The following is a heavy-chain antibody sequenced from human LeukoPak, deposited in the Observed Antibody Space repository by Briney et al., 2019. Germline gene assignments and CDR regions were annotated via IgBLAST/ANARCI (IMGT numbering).Heavy chain of an antibody. J-gene: IGHJ4*02. CDR1: GYTFTGYY. Sequence: ASVKVSCKASGYTFTGYYIHWVRHAPGQGLEWMGLINPSSGNTPYAQQFQGRVTMTRDTSTSTVYMELSSLRSEDTAVYYCARHSLIGTTPFDYWGQGTLVTVPS. CDR2: INPSSGNT. CDR3: ARHSLIGTTPFDY. V-gene: IGHV1-46*01. D-gene: IGHD1-20*01.